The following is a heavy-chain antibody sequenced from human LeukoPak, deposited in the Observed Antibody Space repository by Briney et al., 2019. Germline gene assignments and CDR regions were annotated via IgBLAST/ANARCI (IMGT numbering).Heavy chain of an antibody. V-gene: IGHV3-23*01. CDR2: ISGSGGST. Sequence: GGSLRLSCAASGFTFSSYAMSWVRQAPGKGLEWVSAISGSGGSTYYADSVKGRFTISRDNSKNSLYLQMNSLRAEDTALYHCARESHYDILTGHYYYGMDVWGQGTTVTVSS. J-gene: IGHJ6*02. D-gene: IGHD3-9*01. CDR1: GFTFSSYA. CDR3: ARESHYDILTGHYYYGMDV.